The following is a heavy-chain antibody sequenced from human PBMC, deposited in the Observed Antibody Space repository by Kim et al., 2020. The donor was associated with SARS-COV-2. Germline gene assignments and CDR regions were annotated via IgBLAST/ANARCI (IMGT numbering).Heavy chain of an antibody. Sequence: GGSLRLSCAASGFTFSSYSMNWVRQAPGKGLEWGSSISSSSSYIYYADSVKGRFTISRDNAKNPLYLQMNSLRAEDTAVYYCARDLGSDNWGGYYYYGMDVWGQGTTVTVSS. V-gene: IGHV3-21*01. D-gene: IGHD7-27*01. CDR1: GFTFSSYS. CDR2: ISSSSSYI. J-gene: IGHJ6*02. CDR3: ARDLGSDNWGGYYYYGMDV.